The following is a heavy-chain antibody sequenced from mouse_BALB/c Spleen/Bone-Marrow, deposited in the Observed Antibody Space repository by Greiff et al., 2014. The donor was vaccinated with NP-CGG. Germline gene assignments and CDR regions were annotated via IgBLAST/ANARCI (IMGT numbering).Heavy chain of an antibody. V-gene: IGHV1S22*01. CDR1: GYTFTNYW. CDR3: ARRQGYYYAMDY. J-gene: IGHJ4*01. D-gene: IGHD2-14*01. CDR2: VYPGRGSI. Sequence: LQQSGAELVRPGASVKLSCKASGYTFTNYWIHWVKQSPGQGLEWIGNVYPGRGSINSDEKFKTKATLTVDTSSSTAYMHLSSLTSEDSAVYYCARRQGYYYAMDYWGQGTSVTVSS.